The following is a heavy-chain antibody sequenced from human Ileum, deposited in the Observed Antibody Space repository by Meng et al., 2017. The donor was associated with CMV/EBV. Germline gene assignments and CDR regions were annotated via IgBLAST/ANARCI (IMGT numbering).Heavy chain of an antibody. J-gene: IGHJ4*02. V-gene: IGHV1-3*01. Sequence: QVQLVQSGAEMKKPGAAVKVSCKASGYTFTSNVMHWVRQAPGQRLEWMGWINAGNGHTSYSQNFQGRVTFTRDTSASTVYMELNSLTSEDTAVYYCAREGAVSGLDLDYWGQGSLVTVSS. CDR1: GYTFTSNV. CDR3: AREGAVSGLDLDY. D-gene: IGHD6-19*01. CDR2: INAGNGHT.